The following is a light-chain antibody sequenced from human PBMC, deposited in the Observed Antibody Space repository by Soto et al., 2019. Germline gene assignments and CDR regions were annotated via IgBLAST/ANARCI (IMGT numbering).Light chain of an antibody. CDR1: QSVSSY. J-gene: IGKJ1*01. CDR2: HAS. V-gene: IGKV3-11*01. CDR3: QQRSNWPWT. Sequence: EIVLTQSPATLSLSPGERATLSCRASQSVSSYLAWYQHKPGQAPRLLIYHASNRDTGIPARFSGSGSGTDCTLTISSLEPEDFAVYYCQQRSNWPWTFGQGTKVEIK.